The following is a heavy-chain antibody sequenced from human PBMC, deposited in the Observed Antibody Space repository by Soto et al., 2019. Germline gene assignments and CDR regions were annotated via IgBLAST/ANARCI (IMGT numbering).Heavy chain of an antibody. CDR3: ARQGNFANSDYDMDV. D-gene: IGHD3-16*01. V-gene: IGHV5-51*01. CDR2: IYPGDSDT. CDR1: GYNFPNYW. Sequence: PGESLKISCKGSGYNFPNYWIGWVRQMPGKGLEWMGIIYPGDSDTRYSPSFQGQVTISADKSISTAYLQWSSLKASDTAIYYCARQGNFANSDYDMDVWGQGTTVTVSS. J-gene: IGHJ6*02.